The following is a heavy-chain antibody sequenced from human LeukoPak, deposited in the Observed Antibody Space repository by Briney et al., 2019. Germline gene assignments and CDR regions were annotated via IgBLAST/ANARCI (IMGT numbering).Heavy chain of an antibody. Sequence: ASVKVSCKASGYTFTSYGISWVRQAPGQGLEWMGWINPNSGGTNYAQKFQGRVTMTRDTSISTAYMELSRLRSDDTAVYYCARNEQQLVPTPLDYWGQGTLVTVSS. V-gene: IGHV1-2*02. CDR1: GYTFTSYG. CDR2: INPNSGGT. CDR3: ARNEQQLVPTPLDY. J-gene: IGHJ4*02. D-gene: IGHD6-13*01.